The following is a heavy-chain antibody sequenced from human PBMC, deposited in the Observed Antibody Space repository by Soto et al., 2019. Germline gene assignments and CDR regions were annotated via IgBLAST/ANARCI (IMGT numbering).Heavy chain of an antibody. V-gene: IGHV1-69*06. Sequence: QVQLVQSGAEVRKPGSSVKVSCKASRGTFNKYAISWVRQAPGQGPEWMGGILPIYSTRNYANYAHKFQGRVTITVDTSTSTAYMELSGLKSDDTAIYYCARGVVVVTNYYFDQWGQGTLVTVSS. J-gene: IGHJ4*02. CDR1: RGTFNKYA. CDR2: ILPIYSTRNYA. CDR3: ARGVVVVTNYYFDQ. D-gene: IGHD2-2*01.